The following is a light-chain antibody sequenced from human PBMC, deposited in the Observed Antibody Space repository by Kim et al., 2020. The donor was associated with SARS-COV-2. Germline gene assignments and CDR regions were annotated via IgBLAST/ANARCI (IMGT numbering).Light chain of an antibody. Sequence: DIQMTQSPSSLSASVGDRVTITCQASQDISNYLNWYQQKPGKAPRLLIYDASNLEIGVPSRFSGSGSGTDFSFTISSLQAEDFATYYCQQHDNLPLTFGGGTKVEIK. J-gene: IGKJ4*01. CDR2: DAS. CDR3: QQHDNLPLT. CDR1: QDISNY. V-gene: IGKV1-33*01.